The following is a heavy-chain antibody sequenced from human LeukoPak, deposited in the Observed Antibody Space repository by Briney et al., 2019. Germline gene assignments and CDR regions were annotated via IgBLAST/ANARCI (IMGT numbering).Heavy chain of an antibody. V-gene: IGHV3-21*01. CDR3: ARDPPLGSCSTISCPHLDY. D-gene: IGHD2-2*01. Sequence: PGGSLRLSCAASGFTFSRYSMNWVRQAPGKGLEWVSSISSSSSFIYYADSVKGRFTISRDNAKNSLYLQMNSLSAEDTAVYYCARDPPLGSCSTISCPHLDYWGQGTLVTVSS. CDR2: ISSSSSFI. CDR1: GFTFSRYS. J-gene: IGHJ4*02.